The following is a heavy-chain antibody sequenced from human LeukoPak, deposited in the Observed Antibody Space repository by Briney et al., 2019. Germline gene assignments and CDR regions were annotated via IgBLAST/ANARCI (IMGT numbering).Heavy chain of an antibody. CDR3: ARESTGELLRGLHY. CDR2: INPSGGST. V-gene: IGHV1-46*01. J-gene: IGHJ4*02. D-gene: IGHD3-10*01. Sequence: ASVKVSCKASGYTFTSYGISWVRQAPGQGLEWMGIINPSGGSTSYAQKFQGRVTMTRDMSTSTVYMELSSLRSEDTAVYYCARESTGELLRGLHYWGQGTLVTVSS. CDR1: GYTFTSYG.